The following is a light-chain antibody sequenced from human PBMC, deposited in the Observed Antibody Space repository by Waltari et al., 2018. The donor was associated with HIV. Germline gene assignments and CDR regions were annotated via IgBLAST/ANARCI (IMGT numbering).Light chain of an antibody. CDR2: EVS. Sequence: QSALTQPASVSGSPGQSITISCTGTSRDVGGYNFVSWYQQHPGKVPKLIIYEVSKRPSGVSNRCSASKSGNTTSLTISGLQAEDEADYYCNSYSSDSTYVFGTGTKVTVL. V-gene: IGLV2-14*03. CDR3: NSYSSDSTYV. J-gene: IGLJ1*01. CDR1: SRDVGGYNF.